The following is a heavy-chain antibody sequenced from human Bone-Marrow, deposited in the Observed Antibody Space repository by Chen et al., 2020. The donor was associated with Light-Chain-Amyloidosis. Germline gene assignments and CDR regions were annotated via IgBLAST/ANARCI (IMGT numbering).Heavy chain of an antibody. Sequence: RGSLRLSCAPSGFTFSSYWMSWVRQGPGKGLEGLANTPTDESEGEEGEAGRGRVEREREKEKKERERKRKRRREEEKEVWYCARVERGYYFDYWGQGTLVTVSS. J-gene: IGHJ4*02. CDR2: TPTDESEG. V-gene: IGHV3-7*01. CDR3: ARVERGYYFDY. CDR1: GFTFSSYW. D-gene: IGHD3-16*01.